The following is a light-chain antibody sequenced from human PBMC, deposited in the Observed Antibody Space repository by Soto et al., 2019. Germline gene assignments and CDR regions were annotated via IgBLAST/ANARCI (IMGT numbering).Light chain of an antibody. Sequence: DIFLTQSPYSRCLSPRELATLSRSPSQSVSSSYLAWYQQKPGQAPRLLIYGASSRATGIPDRFSGSGSGTDLTLTISSLEPEDFAVYYCQQRNNWPLTFGGGTKVDI. CDR2: GAS. CDR1: QSVSSSY. V-gene: IGKV3D-20*02. J-gene: IGKJ4*02. CDR3: QQRNNWPLT.